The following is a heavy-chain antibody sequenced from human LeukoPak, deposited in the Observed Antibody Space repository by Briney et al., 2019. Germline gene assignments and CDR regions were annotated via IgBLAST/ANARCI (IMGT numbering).Heavy chain of an antibody. CDR1: GFTFSSYG. D-gene: IGHD2-2*02. CDR3: AKEGELGYCSSTSCYISVGYFQH. Sequence: PGGSLRLSCAASGFTFSSYGMHWVRQAPGKGLEWVAVIWYDGSNKYYADSVKGRFTISRDNSKNTLYLQMNSLRAEDTAVYYCAKEGELGYCSSTSCYISVGYFQHWGQGTLVTVSS. V-gene: IGHV3-33*06. CDR2: IWYDGSNK. J-gene: IGHJ1*01.